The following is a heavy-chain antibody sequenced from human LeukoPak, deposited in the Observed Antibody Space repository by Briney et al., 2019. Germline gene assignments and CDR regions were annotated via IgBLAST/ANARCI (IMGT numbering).Heavy chain of an antibody. Sequence: GGSLRLSCVASGFTFSTSWMSWVRQAPGKGLEWVANIKQDGSEKYYVDSVKGRFTISRDNAKNSLYLQMSNLRAEDTAVYFCARGGGLDVWGQGATVTVSS. CDR2: IKQDGSEK. V-gene: IGHV3-7*03. CDR1: GFTFSTSW. CDR3: ARGGGLDV. J-gene: IGHJ6*02. D-gene: IGHD3-16*01.